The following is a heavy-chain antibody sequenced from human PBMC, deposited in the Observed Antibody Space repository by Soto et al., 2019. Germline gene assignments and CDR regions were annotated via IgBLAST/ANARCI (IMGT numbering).Heavy chain of an antibody. CDR2: ILNDGNRQ. CDR3: ARDIYSYGSVGTPDI. Sequence: QPGGSLRLSCVASGFSFSSQAMHWVRQAPGKGLEWVAAILNDGNRQLYADSVKDRFTISRDNSRNTLDLQMNNLRTEDTGVYFCARDIYSYGSVGTPDIWGQGTMVTVSS. V-gene: IGHV3-30-3*01. D-gene: IGHD5-18*01. CDR1: GFSFSSQA. J-gene: IGHJ3*02.